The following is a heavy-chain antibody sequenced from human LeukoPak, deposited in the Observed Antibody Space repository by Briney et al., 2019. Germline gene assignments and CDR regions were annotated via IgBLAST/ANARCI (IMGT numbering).Heavy chain of an antibody. CDR3: ARDCSGGSCYSAFDY. CDR1: GFTFSSYA. J-gene: IGHJ4*02. D-gene: IGHD2-15*01. Sequence: GRSLRLSCAASGFTFSSYAMHWVRQAPGKGLEWVAVISYDGSNKYYAGSVKGRLTISRDNSRNTLYLQMNSLRAEDTAVYYCARDCSGGSCYSAFDYWGQGTLVTVSS. V-gene: IGHV3-30-3*01. CDR2: ISYDGSNK.